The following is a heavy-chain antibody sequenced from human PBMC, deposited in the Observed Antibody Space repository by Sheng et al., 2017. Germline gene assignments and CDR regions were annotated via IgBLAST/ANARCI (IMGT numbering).Heavy chain of an antibody. D-gene: IGHD1-1*01. J-gene: IGHJ5*02. V-gene: IGHV1-69*08. Sequence: QVQLVQSGAEVKKPGSSVKVSCKASGGTFSSYTISWVRQAPGQGLEWMGRIIPILGIANYAQKFQGRVTITADKSTSTAYMELSSLRSEDTAVYYCAREATTGTKGRWFDPWGQGTLVTVSS. CDR3: AREATTGTKGRWFDP. CDR1: GGTFSSYT. CDR2: IIPILGIA.